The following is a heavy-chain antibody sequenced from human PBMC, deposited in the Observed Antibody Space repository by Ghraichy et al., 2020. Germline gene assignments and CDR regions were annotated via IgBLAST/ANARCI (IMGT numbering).Heavy chain of an antibody. Sequence: GGSLRLSCAASGFVFSTYGMMWVRQAPGKGLECVSSITTDENNVFYSDSVKGRFTLSRDNAKSSLFLEMRSLRADDSAVYYCTRVGDDHVYGLDVWAQGTTVIVSS. CDR2: ITTDENNV. CDR1: GFVFSTYG. V-gene: IGHV3-21*06. J-gene: IGHJ6*02. CDR3: TRVGDDHVYGLDV. D-gene: IGHD3-16*01.